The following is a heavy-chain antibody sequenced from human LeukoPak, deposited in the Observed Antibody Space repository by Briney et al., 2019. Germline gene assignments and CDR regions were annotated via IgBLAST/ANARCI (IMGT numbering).Heavy chain of an antibody. CDR2: IMSDGRST. CDR3: ARDSQFIGPLY. Sequence: GGSLRLSCAGSGFTFGGYWMHWVRQAPGKGLVWVSRIMSDGRSTYADSVKGRFTISRDTAKNTLYLQMNSLRAEDTAVYYCARDSQFIGPLYWGQGTLVTVSS. V-gene: IGHV3-74*01. CDR1: GFTFGGYW. D-gene: IGHD5-24*01. J-gene: IGHJ4*02.